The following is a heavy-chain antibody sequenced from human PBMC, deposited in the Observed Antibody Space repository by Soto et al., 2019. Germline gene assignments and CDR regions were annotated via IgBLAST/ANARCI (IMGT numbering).Heavy chain of an antibody. V-gene: IGHV2-5*01. Sequence: QITLKESGPTLVKPTQTLTLTCIFSGFSLRTSGVGVGWIRQPPGKALEWLGFIYWNDDKRYSPSLKSRLTITKDTSKNQVVITMTNMDPVDTATYYCAKSGSSGWYGWFDPWGQGTLVTVSS. CDR2: IYWNDDK. D-gene: IGHD6-19*01. CDR3: AKSGSSGWYGWFDP. J-gene: IGHJ5*02. CDR1: GFSLRTSGVG.